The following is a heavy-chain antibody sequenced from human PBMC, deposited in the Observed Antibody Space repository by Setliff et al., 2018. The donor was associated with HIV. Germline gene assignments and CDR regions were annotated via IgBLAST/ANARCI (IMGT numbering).Heavy chain of an antibody. V-gene: IGHV1-2*06. CDR3: ARGAEDLAINPPSFDYYFDY. CDR1: GYTFTGHY. J-gene: IGHJ4*02. Sequence: ASVKVSCKASGYTFTGHYIHWVRQAPGQGLEWMGRTNPNSGGTNYAQKFQDRVTMTRDTSISTVYMELSSLRSDDTALYFCARGAEDLAINPPSFDYYFDYWGQGTPVTVSS. D-gene: IGHD3-9*01. CDR2: TNPNSGGT.